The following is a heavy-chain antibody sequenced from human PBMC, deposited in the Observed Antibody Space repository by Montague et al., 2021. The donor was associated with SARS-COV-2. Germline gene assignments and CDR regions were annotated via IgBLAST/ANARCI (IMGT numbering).Heavy chain of an antibody. D-gene: IGHD2-21*01. CDR2: INHSVST. CDR3: AGAIQSQPLVVVIAIPRHFYYFDN. Sequence: SETLSLTCAVYGGPFSRDGSFSVYYWTWIRQTPGKGLEWSGDINHSVSTNYNLSFKSRVFMSVYTPKLQFSLKLSSVTSSDTAVYYGAGAIQSQPLVVVIAIPRHFYYFDNWGQGTLVTVSS. CDR1: GGPFSRDGSFSVYY. J-gene: IGHJ4*02. V-gene: IGHV4-34*01.